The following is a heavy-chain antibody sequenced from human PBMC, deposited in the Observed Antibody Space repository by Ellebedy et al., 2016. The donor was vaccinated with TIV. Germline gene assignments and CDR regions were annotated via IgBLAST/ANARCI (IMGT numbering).Heavy chain of an antibody. J-gene: IGHJ4*02. CDR2: INPNSGGT. CDR1: GYTFTGYY. CDR3: AREHYDYVWGSYRPKPNYFDY. Sequence: AASVKVSCKASGYTFTGYYMHWVRQAPGQGLEWMGWINPNSGGTNYAQKFQGRVTMTRDTSISTAYMELSRLRSVDTAVYYCAREHYDYVWGSYRPKPNYFDYWGQGTLVTVSS. D-gene: IGHD3-16*02. V-gene: IGHV1-2*02.